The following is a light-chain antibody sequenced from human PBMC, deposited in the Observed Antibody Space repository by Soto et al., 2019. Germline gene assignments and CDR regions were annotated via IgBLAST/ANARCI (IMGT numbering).Light chain of an antibody. V-gene: IGLV4-69*01. CDR1: SWHSSYD. Sequence: QSVLTQSPSASASLGASVNLTCTLSSWHSSYDIAWQQQQPETGPRYLMKLDNVGSHPKGDAIHDRFSGSSSGAESHLTIASLQSEDEGDYYCQTWGTGIHVVFGGGTKVTVL. J-gene: IGLJ2*01. CDR2: LDNVGSH. CDR3: QTWGTGIHVV.